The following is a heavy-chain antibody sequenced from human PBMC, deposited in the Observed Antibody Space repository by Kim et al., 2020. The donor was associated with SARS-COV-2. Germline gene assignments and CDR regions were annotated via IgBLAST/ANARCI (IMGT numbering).Heavy chain of an antibody. D-gene: IGHD2-15*01. CDR3: AKGWFSTSFLGHFDY. Sequence: GGSLRLSCAASGFTFSSYGMHWVRQAPGKGLEWVAVISYDGSNKYYADSVKGRFTISGDNSKNTLYLQMNSLRAEDTAVYYCAKGWFSTSFLGHFDYWGQGTLVTVSS. CDR2: ISYDGSNK. J-gene: IGHJ4*02. V-gene: IGHV3-30*18. CDR1: GFTFSSYG.